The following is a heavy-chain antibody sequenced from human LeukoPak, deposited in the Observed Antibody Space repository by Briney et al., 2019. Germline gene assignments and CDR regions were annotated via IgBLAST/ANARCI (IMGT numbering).Heavy chain of an antibody. D-gene: IGHD4-17*01. CDR1: GFTFSDHY. CDR3: ARDLLMTTVDY. V-gene: IGHV3-72*01. Sequence: GGSLRLSCAASGFTFSDHYVDWVRQAPGKGLEWVGRSRNKDNSYTTLNAASVKGRFTISRDDSKNSVYLQMSSLKTEDTAVYYCARDLLMTTVDYWGHGTLVTVSS. J-gene: IGHJ4*01. CDR2: SRNKDNSYTT.